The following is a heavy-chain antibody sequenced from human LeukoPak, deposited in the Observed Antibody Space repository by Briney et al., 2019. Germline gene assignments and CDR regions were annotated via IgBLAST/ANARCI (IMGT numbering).Heavy chain of an antibody. V-gene: IGHV3-23*01. CDR2: ISGSGGST. CDR3: AKDRYSGSYPRDY. CDR1: GFTFSSYA. J-gene: IGHJ4*02. D-gene: IGHD1-26*01. Sequence: PGGSLRLSCAASGFTFSSYAMSWVRQAPGKGLEWVSAISGSGGSTYYADSVKGRFTISRDNSKNTLYLQMNSLKAEDAAVYSCAKDRYSGSYPRDYWGQGTLVTVSS.